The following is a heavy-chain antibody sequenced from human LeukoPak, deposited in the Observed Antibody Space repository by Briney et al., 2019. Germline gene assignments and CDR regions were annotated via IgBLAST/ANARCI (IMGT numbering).Heavy chain of an antibody. Sequence: GGSLRLSCAASGFTFSSYAMSWVRQAPGKGLEWVSGISGSGSSTYFADSVKGGFTISRDNSKNTLFLQMNSLRAEDTAVYYCAKGTPTYYYDSSGLDYWGQGTLVTVSS. CDR2: ISGSGSST. V-gene: IGHV3-23*01. CDR1: GFTFSSYA. CDR3: AKGTPTYYYDSSGLDY. D-gene: IGHD3-22*01. J-gene: IGHJ4*02.